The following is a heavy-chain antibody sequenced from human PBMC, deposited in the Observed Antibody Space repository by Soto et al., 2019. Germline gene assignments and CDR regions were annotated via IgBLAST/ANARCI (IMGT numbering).Heavy chain of an antibody. J-gene: IGHJ6*02. CDR1: GFTFRNHA. V-gene: IGHV3-33*01. Sequence: QVQLVESGGGVVQPGMSLRLSCAASGFTFRNHAIHWVRQAPGKGLEWVAQIWYDGSNKYHADSVKGRFTISRDNSKNTMYLQMDSLRAEDTSVYYCARDGQQLAPYSMDVWGQGTTVTVSS. D-gene: IGHD6-13*01. CDR3: ARDGQQLAPYSMDV. CDR2: IWYDGSNK.